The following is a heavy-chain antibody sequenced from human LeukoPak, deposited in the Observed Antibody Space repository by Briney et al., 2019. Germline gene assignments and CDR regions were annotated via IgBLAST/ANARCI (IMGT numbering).Heavy chain of an antibody. V-gene: IGHV3-49*04. CDR3: SRNYYGDSGGFFDY. D-gene: IGHD4-17*01. CDR2: IRSKAYGGTT. CDR1: GFTFGDYA. Sequence: GGSLRLSCTASGFTFGDYAMSWVRQAPGKGLEWVGFIRSKAYGGTTEYAASVKGRLTISRDDSKSIAYLQMISLKTEDTALYYCSRNYYGDSGGFFDYWGQGTLVTVSS. J-gene: IGHJ4*02.